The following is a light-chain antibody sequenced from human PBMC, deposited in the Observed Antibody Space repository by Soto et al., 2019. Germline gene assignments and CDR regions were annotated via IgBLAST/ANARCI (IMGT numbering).Light chain of an antibody. CDR3: QQYGSSYT. V-gene: IGKV3-20*01. Sequence: IVLTQSPGTLSLSPGARATLSCRASQSVPSNYLAWYRQKPGQAPRLLIYNASSRATGIPDRFSGSGSGTDFTLTISRLEPEDVAVYYCQQYGSSYTFGQGTKLEIK. CDR2: NAS. CDR1: QSVPSNY. J-gene: IGKJ2*01.